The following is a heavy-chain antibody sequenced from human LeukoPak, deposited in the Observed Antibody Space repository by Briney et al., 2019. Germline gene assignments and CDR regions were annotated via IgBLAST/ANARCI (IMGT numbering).Heavy chain of an antibody. J-gene: IGHJ4*02. V-gene: IGHV4-38-2*02. CDR1: GYSISSGYY. CDR2: VFHSGIT. CDR3: ARGRAQILLAARPAKGFDY. Sequence: SETLSLTCSVSGYSISSGYYWGWIRQPPGKGLEWIGSVFHSGITYYKPSLKSRVTISVDTSKNQFSLKLSSVTAADTAVYYCARGRAQILLAARPAKGFDYWGQGTLVTVSS. D-gene: IGHD6-6*01.